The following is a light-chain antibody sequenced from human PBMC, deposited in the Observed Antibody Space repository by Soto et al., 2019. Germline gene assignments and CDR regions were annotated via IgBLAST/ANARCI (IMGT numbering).Light chain of an antibody. V-gene: IGKV3-20*01. J-gene: IGKJ4*01. CDR3: QQYGSSSLT. CDR2: GAS. CDR1: QSVSSSY. Sequence: EIVLTQSPGTLSLSPGERATLSCRASQSVSSSYLAWYQQKPGQAPRLLIYGASSRATGIPDRFRGSGSGTDFTRTISRLEPEEFAVYYCQQYGSSSLTFGGGTKVEIK.